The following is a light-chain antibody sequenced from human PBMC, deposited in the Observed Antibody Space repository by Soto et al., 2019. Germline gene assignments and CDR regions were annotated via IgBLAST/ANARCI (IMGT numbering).Light chain of an antibody. CDR3: MQAQQTPRPWT. CDR2: LGS. J-gene: IGKJ1*01. Sequence: DIVMTQSPLSLPVTPGEPASISCRSSQSLLHSNGYNYLDWYLQKPGQSPQLLIYLGSNRASGVHDRFSGSGSGTDFTLKISRVEAEDVGVYYCMQAQQTPRPWTFGQGTKVEIK. V-gene: IGKV2-28*01. CDR1: QSLLHSNGYNY.